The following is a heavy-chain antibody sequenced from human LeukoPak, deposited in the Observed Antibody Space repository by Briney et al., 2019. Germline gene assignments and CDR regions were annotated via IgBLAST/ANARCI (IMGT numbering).Heavy chain of an antibody. D-gene: IGHD5-18*01. Sequence: ASVEVSCKASGYTFTSYDINWVRQATGQGLEWMGWMNPNSGNTGYAQKFQGRVTMTRNTSISTAYMELSSLRSEDTAVYYCARVPIPLRPNGPNKPPRLYYFDYWGQGTLVTVSS. CDR3: ARVPIPLRPNGPNKPPRLYYFDY. CDR2: MNPNSGNT. V-gene: IGHV1-8*01. CDR1: GYTFTSYD. J-gene: IGHJ4*02.